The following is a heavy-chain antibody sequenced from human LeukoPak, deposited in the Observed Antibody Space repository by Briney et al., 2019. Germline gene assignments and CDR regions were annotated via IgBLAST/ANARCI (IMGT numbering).Heavy chain of an antibody. J-gene: IGHJ4*02. V-gene: IGHV3-43*02. Sequence: GGSLRLSCAASGFTFDDYEMHWVRQAPGKGLEWVALISGDGGSPYYGDLVKGRFTISRDNSKKSLYLQMNRVTTEDTALYYCAKDLVRGYRDHSNGRGGDFDFWGQGALVTVSS. CDR2: ISGDGGSP. CDR3: AKDLVRGYRDHSNGRGGDFDF. D-gene: IGHD4-11*01. CDR1: GFTFDDYE.